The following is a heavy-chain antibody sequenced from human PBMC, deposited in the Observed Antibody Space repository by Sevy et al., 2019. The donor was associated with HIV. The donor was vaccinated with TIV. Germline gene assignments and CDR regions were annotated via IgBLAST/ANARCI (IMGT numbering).Heavy chain of an antibody. D-gene: IGHD3-3*01. V-gene: IGHV3-15*01. CDR1: GFTFSNAW. Sequence: GGSLRLSCAASGFTFSNAWMSWVRQAPGKGLEWVGRIKTKNEGGTIDYAAPVKGRFTISRDDSKNTLSLQINSLKTEDTAVYYCTTDPITLFGVVISEAGPDYWGQGTLVTVSS. CDR2: IKTKNEGGTI. J-gene: IGHJ4*02. CDR3: TTDPITLFGVVISEAGPDY.